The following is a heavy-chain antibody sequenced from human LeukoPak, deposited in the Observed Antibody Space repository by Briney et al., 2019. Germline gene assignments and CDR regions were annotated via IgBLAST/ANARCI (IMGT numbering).Heavy chain of an antibody. J-gene: IGHJ4*02. CDR1: GYTFTSYD. Sequence: GASVKVSCKASGYTFTSYDINWLRQATRQGLEWMGWMNPNSGNTGYAQKFQGRVTMTRDTSISTAYMELSRLRSDDTAVYYCARGYSYGFDYWGQGTLVTVSS. CDR3: ARGYSYGFDY. CDR2: MNPNSGNT. V-gene: IGHV1-8*01. D-gene: IGHD5-18*01.